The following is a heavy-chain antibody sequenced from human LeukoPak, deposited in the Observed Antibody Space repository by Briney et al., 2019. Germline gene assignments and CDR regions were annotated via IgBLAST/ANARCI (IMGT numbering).Heavy chain of an antibody. D-gene: IGHD3-22*01. V-gene: IGHV4-34*01. CDR1: GGSFSGYY. J-gene: IGHJ3*02. CDR3: ARRTKTYYYDSSGYFPSTYARAFDI. CDR2: INHSGST. Sequence: PSETLSLTCAVYGGSFSGYYWSWIRQPPGKGLEWIGEINHSGSTNYNPSLKSRVTISVDTSKNQFSLKLSSVTAADTAGYYCARRTKTYYYDSSGYFPSTYARAFDIWGQGTMVTVSS.